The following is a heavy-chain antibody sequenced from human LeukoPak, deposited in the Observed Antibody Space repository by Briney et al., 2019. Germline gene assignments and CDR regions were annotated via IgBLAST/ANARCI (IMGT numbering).Heavy chain of an antibody. CDR3: ARDPDTAPGYFDY. Sequence: GGSLRLSCAASGFTFSNYAMSWVRQAPGKGLEWVSSISSSSSYIYYADSVKGRFTISRDNAKNSLYLQMNSLRAEDTAVYYCARDPDTAPGYFDYWGQGTLVTVSS. CDR2: ISSSSSYI. J-gene: IGHJ4*02. D-gene: IGHD5-18*01. V-gene: IGHV3-21*01. CDR1: GFTFSNYA.